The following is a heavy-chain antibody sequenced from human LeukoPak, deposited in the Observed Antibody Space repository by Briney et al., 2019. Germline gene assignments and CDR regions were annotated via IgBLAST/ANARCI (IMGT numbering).Heavy chain of an antibody. CDR1: GGSISSYY. CDR3: ARDIHDYGDYVWFEP. J-gene: IGHJ5*02. CDR2: IYTSGST. Sequence: PSETLSLTCTVSGGSISSYYWSWIRQPAGKGLEWIGRIYTSGSTNYNPSLKSRVTMSVDTSKNRFSLKLSSVTAADTAVYYCARDIHDYGDYVWFEPSGHGTLVNVSS. V-gene: IGHV4-4*07. D-gene: IGHD4-17*01.